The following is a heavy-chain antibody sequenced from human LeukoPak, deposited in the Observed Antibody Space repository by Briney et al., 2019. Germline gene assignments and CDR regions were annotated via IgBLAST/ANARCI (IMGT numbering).Heavy chain of an antibody. J-gene: IGHJ4*02. CDR1: GGSFSGYY. D-gene: IGHD6-19*01. Sequence: PSETLSLTCAVYGGSFSGYYWSWICQPPGKGLEWIGEINHSGSTNYNPSLKSRVTISVDTSKNQFSLKLSSVTAADTAVYYCARGRNSSGWSGFDYWGQGTLVTVSS. CDR3: ARGRNSSGWSGFDY. CDR2: INHSGST. V-gene: IGHV4-34*01.